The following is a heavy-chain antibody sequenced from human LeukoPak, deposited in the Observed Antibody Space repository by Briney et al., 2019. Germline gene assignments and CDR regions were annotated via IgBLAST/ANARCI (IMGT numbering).Heavy chain of an antibody. V-gene: IGHV6-1*01. J-gene: IGHJ4*02. CDR1: GDSVSSNSAA. CDR3: AKGDQNYDY. D-gene: IGHD3-16*01. CDR2: TYYRSKWYN. Sequence: SQTLSLTCAISGDSVSSNSAAWDWIRQSPSRGLEWLGRTYYRSKWYNNYAVSVKSRITIDPDTSKNQFSLQLKSVNSEDTAVYYCAKGDQNYDYWGQGTLVTVSS.